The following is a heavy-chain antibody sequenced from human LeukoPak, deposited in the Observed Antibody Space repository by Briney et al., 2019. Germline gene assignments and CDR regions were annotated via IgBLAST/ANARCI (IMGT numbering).Heavy chain of an antibody. CDR1: GFTFEDYA. D-gene: IGHD2-15*01. CDR2: ISWNSGSI. J-gene: IGHJ4*02. Sequence: GGSLRLSCTASGFTFEDYAMHWVRQAPGKGLEWVSGISWNSGSIGYADSVKGRFTISRDNAKNSLYLQMNSLRAEDTALYYCAKGLRLQSLDYWGQGTLVTVSS. CDR3: AKGLRLQSLDY. V-gene: IGHV3-9*01.